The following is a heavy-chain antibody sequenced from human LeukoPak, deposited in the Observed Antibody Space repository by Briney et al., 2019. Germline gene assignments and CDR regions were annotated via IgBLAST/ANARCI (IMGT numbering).Heavy chain of an antibody. D-gene: IGHD5-12*01. CDR2: IHYSGNT. CDR1: GGSISSYL. V-gene: IGHV4-59*01. Sequence: SETLSLTCTVSGGSISSYLWSWIRQPPGKGLEWIGCIHYSGNTNHNPSLKSRVTISVDTSKNHFSLKLSSVTAADTAVYYCARASGYSGYDRAAEYFQHWGQGTLVTVSS. CDR3: ARASGYSGYDRAAEYFQH. J-gene: IGHJ1*01.